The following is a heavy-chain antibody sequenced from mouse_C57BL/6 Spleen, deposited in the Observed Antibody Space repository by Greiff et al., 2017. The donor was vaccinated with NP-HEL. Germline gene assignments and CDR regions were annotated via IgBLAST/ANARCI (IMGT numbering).Heavy chain of an antibody. CDR2: IYPGDGDT. CDR1: GYAFSSYW. D-gene: IGHD2-4*01. CDR3: AYDYDNWFAY. V-gene: IGHV1-80*01. J-gene: IGHJ3*01. Sequence: QVQLKESGAELVKPGASVKISCKASGYAFSSYWMNWVKQRPGKGLEWIGQIYPGDGDTNYNGKFKGKATLTADKSSSTAYMQLSSLTSEDSAVYFCAYDYDNWFAYWGQGTLVTVSA.